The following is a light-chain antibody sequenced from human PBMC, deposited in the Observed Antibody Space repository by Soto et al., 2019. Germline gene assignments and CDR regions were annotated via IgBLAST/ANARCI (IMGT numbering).Light chain of an antibody. CDR2: EGS. J-gene: IGLJ1*01. V-gene: IGLV2-23*01. Sequence: QSALTQPASVSGSPGQAITISCTGTSSDVGGYKVVSWYQQYPGKAPKLLIYEGSKRPSGISIRFSGSKSGNTASLTISGLQDEDEADYYCCSYAGRSTYVFGTGTKVTVL. CDR1: SSDVGGYKV. CDR3: CSYAGRSTYV.